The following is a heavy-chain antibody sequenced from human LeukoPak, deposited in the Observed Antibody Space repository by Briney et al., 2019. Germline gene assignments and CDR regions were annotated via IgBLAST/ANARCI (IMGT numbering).Heavy chain of an antibody. CDR2: ISGSGGST. Sequence: GGSLRLSCAASGFTFSSYAMSWVRQAPGKGLEWVSAISGSGGSTYYADSVKGRFTISRDNAKNSLYLQMNSLRAEDTAVYYCARDSKTTVIPGNMDVWGKGTTVTVSS. CDR3: ARDSKTTVIPGNMDV. V-gene: IGHV3-23*01. D-gene: IGHD4-17*01. CDR1: GFTFSSYA. J-gene: IGHJ6*03.